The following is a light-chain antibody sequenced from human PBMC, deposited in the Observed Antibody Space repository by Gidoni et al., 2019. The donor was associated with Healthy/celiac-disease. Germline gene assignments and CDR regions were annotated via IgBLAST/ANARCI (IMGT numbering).Light chain of an antibody. V-gene: IGKV3-20*01. J-gene: IGKJ1*01. Sequence: EIVLTQSPGTLSLSPGERATLSCRASQRVSSSYLAWYQQKPGQAPRLLIYGASSRAPGIPDRFSGSGSGTDFTLTISRLEPEDFAVYYCQQYGSSPRTFGQGTKVEIK. CDR1: QRVSSSY. CDR2: GAS. CDR3: QQYGSSPRT.